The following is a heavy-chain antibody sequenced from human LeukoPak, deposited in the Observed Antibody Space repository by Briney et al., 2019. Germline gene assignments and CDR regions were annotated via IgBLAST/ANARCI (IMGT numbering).Heavy chain of an antibody. D-gene: IGHD5-18*01. Sequence: SVKVSCKASGGTFSSYAISWVRQAPGQGLEWMGGTIPIFGTANYAQKFQGRVTITADKSTSTAYMELSSLRSEDTAVYYCAMGGYSYGDDAFDIWGQGTMVTVSS. CDR3: AMGGYSYGDDAFDI. J-gene: IGHJ3*02. V-gene: IGHV1-69*06. CDR2: TIPIFGTA. CDR1: GGTFSSYA.